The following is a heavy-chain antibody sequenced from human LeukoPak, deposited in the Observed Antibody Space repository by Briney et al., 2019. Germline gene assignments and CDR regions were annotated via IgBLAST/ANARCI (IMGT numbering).Heavy chain of an antibody. CDR2: IKQEGSEK. Sequence: GGSLRLFCAASGFTFRSHWMSWVRQPPGDELEWVASIKQEGSEKYYVDSVRGRFTVSRDNAKNSLYLQMNNLRAEDTAVYYCTKALHTATIYNWYFDLWGRGTLVTVSS. CDR3: TKALHTATIYNWYFDL. J-gene: IGHJ2*01. CDR1: GFTFRSHW. V-gene: IGHV3-7*03. D-gene: IGHD3-9*01.